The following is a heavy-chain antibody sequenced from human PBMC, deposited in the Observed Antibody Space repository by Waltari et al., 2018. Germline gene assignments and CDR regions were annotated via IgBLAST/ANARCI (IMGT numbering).Heavy chain of an antibody. J-gene: IGHJ6*02. CDR3: AKDLPPGYGDYQRYGMDV. D-gene: IGHD4-17*01. Sequence: EVQLLEPGGGLVQPGGSLRLSCAASGFTFSRYALSWVRQAPGTGLEWVSAISGSGGSTYYADSVKGLFTISRDNSKNTLYLQMNSLRAEDTAVYYCAKDLPPGYGDYQRYGMDVWGQGTTVTVSS. CDR1: GFTFSRYA. CDR2: ISGSGGST. V-gene: IGHV3-23*01.